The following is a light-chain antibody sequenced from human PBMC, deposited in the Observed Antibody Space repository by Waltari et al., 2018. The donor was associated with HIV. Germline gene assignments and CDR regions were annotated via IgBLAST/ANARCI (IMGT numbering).Light chain of an antibody. CDR2: EAS. CDR1: QRIGKR. CDR3: QQYGSHSRT. Sequence: DIQMTQSPSTVSASVGDTVTVTCRASQRIGKRLAWYQQKPGKAPELLIDEASTLAAGVPSLLRGCVSETDFTLTISRLQTDDFATYYCQQYGSHSRTFGQGTKVQIK. J-gene: IGKJ1*01. V-gene: IGKV1-5*03.